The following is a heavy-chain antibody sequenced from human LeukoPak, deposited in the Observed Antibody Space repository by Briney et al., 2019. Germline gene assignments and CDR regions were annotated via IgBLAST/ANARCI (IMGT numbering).Heavy chain of an antibody. Sequence: GASVKVSCKASGYTFTSYYMHWVRQAPGQGLEWMGIINPSGGSTSYAQKFQGRVTMTRDTSTSTVYMELSSLRSEDTAVYYCASPQLGLSHYYGMDVWGQGTTVTVSS. CDR2: INPSGGST. J-gene: IGHJ6*02. CDR1: GYTFTSYY. CDR3: ASPQLGLSHYYGMDV. D-gene: IGHD5-12*01. V-gene: IGHV1-46*01.